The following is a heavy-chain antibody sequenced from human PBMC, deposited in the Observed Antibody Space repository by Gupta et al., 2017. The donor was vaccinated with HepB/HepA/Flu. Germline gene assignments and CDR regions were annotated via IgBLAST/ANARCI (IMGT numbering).Heavy chain of an antibody. J-gene: IGHJ4*02. CDR3: AKGSRVVVVTAVNIDY. V-gene: IGHV3-23*01. CDR2: ISGSGGST. D-gene: IGHD2-21*02. Sequence: EVQLLESGGGLVQPGGSLRLSCAASGFTFSSYAMSWVRQAPGKGLEWVSAISGSGGSTYYADSVKGRFTISRDNSKNTLYLQMNSLRAEDTAVYYCAKGSRVVVVTAVNIDYWGQGTLVTGSS. CDR1: GFTFSSYA.